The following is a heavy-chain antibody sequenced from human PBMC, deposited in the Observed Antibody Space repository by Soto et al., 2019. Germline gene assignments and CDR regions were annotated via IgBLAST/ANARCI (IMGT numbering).Heavy chain of an antibody. D-gene: IGHD6-13*01. Sequence: GGSLRLSCAASGFTFSSYGMHWVRQAPGKGLEWVAVISYDGSNKYYADSVKGRFTISRDNSKNTLYLQMNSLRAEDTAVYYCAKDRVAAAGKGVYYYGMDVWGQGTTVTVSS. J-gene: IGHJ6*02. CDR3: AKDRVAAAGKGVYYYGMDV. CDR1: GFTFSSYG. CDR2: ISYDGSNK. V-gene: IGHV3-30*18.